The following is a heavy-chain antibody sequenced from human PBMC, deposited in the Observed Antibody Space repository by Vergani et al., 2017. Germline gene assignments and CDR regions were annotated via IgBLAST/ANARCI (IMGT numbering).Heavy chain of an antibody. CDR1: GGSISSGSYY. CDR2: IYTSGST. Sequence: QVQLQESGPGLVKPSQTLSLTCTVSGGSISSGSYYWTWIRQPAGKGLEWIGRIYTSGSTNYNPSLESRVTISVDTSKNQFSLKLSSVTAADTAVYYCARDNWNYANCFDPWGQGTLVTVSS. CDR3: ARDNWNYANCFDP. J-gene: IGHJ5*02. V-gene: IGHV4-61*02. D-gene: IGHD1-7*01.